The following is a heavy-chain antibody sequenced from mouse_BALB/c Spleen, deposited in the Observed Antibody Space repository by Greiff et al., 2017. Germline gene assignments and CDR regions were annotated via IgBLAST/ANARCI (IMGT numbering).Heavy chain of an antibody. V-gene: IGHV5-6-5*01. CDR1: GFTFSSYA. J-gene: IGHJ3*01. CDR3: ARGELRLFWFAY. CDR2: ISSGGST. D-gene: IGHD1-2*01. Sequence: DVMLVESGGGLVKPGGSLKLSCAASGFTFSSYAMSWVRQTPEKGLEWVASISSGGSTYYPDSVKGRFTISRDNARNILYLQMSSLRSDDTAMYYCARGELRLFWFAYWGQGTLVTVSA.